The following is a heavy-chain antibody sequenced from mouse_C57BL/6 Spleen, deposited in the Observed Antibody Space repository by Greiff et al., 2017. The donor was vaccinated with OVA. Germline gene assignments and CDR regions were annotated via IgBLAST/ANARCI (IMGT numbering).Heavy chain of an antibody. V-gene: IGHV1-81*01. CDR1: GYTFTSYG. CDR2: IYPRSGNT. CDR3: AREYSKGAMDY. J-gene: IGHJ4*01. D-gene: IGHD2-5*01. Sequence: VQVVESGAELARPGASVKLSCKASGYTFTSYGISWVKQRTGQGLEWIGEIYPRSGNTYYNEKFKGKATLTADKSSSTAYMELRSLTSEDSAVYFCAREYSKGAMDYWGQGTSVTVSS.